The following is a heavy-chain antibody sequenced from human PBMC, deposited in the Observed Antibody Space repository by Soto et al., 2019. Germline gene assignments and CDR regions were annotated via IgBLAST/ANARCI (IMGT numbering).Heavy chain of an antibody. CDR2: IYYTGST. J-gene: IGHJ4*02. V-gene: IGHV4-59*08. CDR1: GGSISSYY. D-gene: IGHD2-15*01. CDR3: ARHRPYSTPFYFGY. Sequence: SETQSLTCTVSGGSISSYYWSWIRQPPGKGLEWIGYIYYTGSTNYNPSLKSRVTISVDTSKKQFSLKLSSVTAADTAVYYCARHRPYSTPFYFGYWGQGTLVTVSS.